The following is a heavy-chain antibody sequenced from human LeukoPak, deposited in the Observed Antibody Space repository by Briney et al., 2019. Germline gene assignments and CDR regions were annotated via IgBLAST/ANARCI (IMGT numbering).Heavy chain of an antibody. CDR1: GGSISSSSYY. CDR2: IYYSGST. D-gene: IGHD3-10*01. V-gene: IGHV4-39*01. CDR3: AGSGGLSNQGAVFDY. J-gene: IGHJ4*02. Sequence: SETLSLTCTVSGGSISSSSYYWGWIRQPPGKGLEWIGSIYYSGSTYYNPSLKSRVTISVDTSKNQFSLKLSSVTAADMAVYYCAGSGGLSNQGAVFDYWGQGTLVTVSS.